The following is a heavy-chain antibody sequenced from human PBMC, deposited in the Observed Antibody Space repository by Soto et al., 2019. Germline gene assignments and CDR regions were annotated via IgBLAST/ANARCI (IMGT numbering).Heavy chain of an antibody. CDR1: GFTFSSYD. D-gene: IGHD5-18*01. CDR3: ARAGVLGYSYGQRHYYYYMDV. Sequence: GGSLRLSCAASGFTFSSYDMHWVRQATGKGLEWVSAIGTAGDTYYPGSVKGRFTISRENAKNSLYLQMNSLRAGDTAVYYCARAGVLGYSYGQRHYYYYMDVWGKGTTVTVSS. CDR2: IGTAGDT. J-gene: IGHJ6*03. V-gene: IGHV3-13*01.